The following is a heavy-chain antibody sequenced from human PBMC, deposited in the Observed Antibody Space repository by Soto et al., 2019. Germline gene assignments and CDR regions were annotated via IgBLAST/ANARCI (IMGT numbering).Heavy chain of an antibody. V-gene: IGHV4-59*01. Sequence: PPETLSLTCTVSGGSISSYYWSWIRQPPGKGLEWIGYIYYSGSTNYNPSLKGRVTISVDTSKNQFSLRMRSVTAADTAVYYCARAGYYDSRGYFLDYWGQGTVVTVSS. CDR3: ARAGYYDSRGYFLDY. CDR2: IYYSGST. D-gene: IGHD3-22*01. J-gene: IGHJ4*02. CDR1: GGSISSYY.